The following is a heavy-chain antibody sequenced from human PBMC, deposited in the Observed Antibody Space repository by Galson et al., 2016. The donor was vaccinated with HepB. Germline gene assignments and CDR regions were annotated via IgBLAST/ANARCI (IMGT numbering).Heavy chain of an antibody. CDR3: AKARRIYGDVDY. J-gene: IGHJ4*02. V-gene: IGHV3-23*01. D-gene: IGHD4-17*01. CDR1: GFTFSSYA. CDR2: ISGSGGST. Sequence: SLRLSCAASGFTFSSYAMSWVRQAPGKGLEWVSAISGSGGSTYYADSVKGRFTISRDNSKNTLYLQMNSLRAEDTAVYYCAKARRIYGDVDYWGQGTLVTVSS.